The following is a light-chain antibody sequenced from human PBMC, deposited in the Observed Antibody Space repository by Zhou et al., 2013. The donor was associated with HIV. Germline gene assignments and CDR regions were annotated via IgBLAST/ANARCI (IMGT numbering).Light chain of an antibody. Sequence: QSVLTQPPSVSGTPGQTVIISCSGRTSNIGTNTVNWYQQPPGTAPTLLIYNNDQRGSGVPERFSASRSGTSASLAISGLQTEDEADYYCQCHDISLRALVFGGGTRVTVL. V-gene: IGLV1-44*01. CDR2: NND. CDR3: QCHDISLRALV. J-gene: IGLJ2*01. CDR1: TSNIGTNT.